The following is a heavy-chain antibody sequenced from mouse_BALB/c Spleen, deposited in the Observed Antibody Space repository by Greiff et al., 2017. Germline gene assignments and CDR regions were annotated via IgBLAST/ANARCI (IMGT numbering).Heavy chain of an antibody. J-gene: IGHJ3*01. CDR1: GDSITSGY. D-gene: IGHD2-4*01. CDR3: ARWSMITTGFAY. Sequence: EVQLVESGPSLVKPSQTLSLTCSVTGDSITSGYWNWIRKFPGNKLEYMGYISYSGSTYYNPSLKSRISITRDTSKNQYYLQLNSVTTEDTATYYCARWSMITTGFAYWGQGTLVTVSA. CDR2: ISYSGST. V-gene: IGHV3-8*02.